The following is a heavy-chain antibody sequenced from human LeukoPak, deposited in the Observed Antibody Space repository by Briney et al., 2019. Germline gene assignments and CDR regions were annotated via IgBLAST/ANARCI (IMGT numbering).Heavy chain of an antibody. V-gene: IGHV1-2*02. CDR2: INPNSGGT. J-gene: IGHJ4*02. D-gene: IGHD3-10*01. CDR3: ARERGFGEFLFDY. CDR1: GYTFTGYY. Sequence: ASVKASCKASGYTFTGYYMHWVRQAPGQGLEWMGWINPNSGGTNYAQKFQGRVTMTRDTSISTAYMELSRLRSDDTAVYYCARERGFGEFLFDYWGQGTLVTVSS.